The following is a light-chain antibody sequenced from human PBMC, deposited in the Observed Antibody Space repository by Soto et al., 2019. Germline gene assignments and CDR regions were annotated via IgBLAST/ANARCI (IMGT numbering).Light chain of an antibody. CDR3: LHYHHWRA. J-gene: IGKJ1*01. CDR2: GAS. V-gene: IGKV3-15*01. CDR1: QSISSD. Sequence: EIVMTQSPATLFVSPGERATLSCRASQSISSDLAWYQQKPGQTPSLLIYGASTRATGVPARFSGSGSGTEFTPIISSLQSEDVAVYYCLHYHHWRAFGQGTKVEIK.